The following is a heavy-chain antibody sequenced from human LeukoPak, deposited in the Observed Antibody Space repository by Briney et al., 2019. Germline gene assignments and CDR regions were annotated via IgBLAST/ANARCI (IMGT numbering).Heavy chain of an antibody. V-gene: IGHV3-23*01. CDR3: ASPSRGWAFDY. Sequence: GGSLRLSCAASGFTFSNYAMTWVRQAPGKGLEWVSAISGSGGTTYYADSVKGRFTISRDNSKNTLYLQMNSLRAEDTAVYYCASPSRGWAFDYWGQGTLVTVSS. CDR1: GFTFSNYA. CDR2: ISGSGGTT. D-gene: IGHD6-19*01. J-gene: IGHJ4*02.